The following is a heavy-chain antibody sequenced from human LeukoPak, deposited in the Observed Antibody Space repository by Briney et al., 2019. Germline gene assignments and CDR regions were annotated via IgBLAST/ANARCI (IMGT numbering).Heavy chain of an antibody. D-gene: IGHD3-3*01. CDR1: GFTFSSYA. V-gene: IGHV3-30-3*01. CDR3: ARDSSTLRFLEWLNYYGMDV. J-gene: IGHJ6*02. CDR2: ISYDGSNK. Sequence: GGSLRLSCAASGFTFSSYAMHWVRQAPGKGLEWVAVISYDGSNKYYADSVKGRFTISRDNSKNTLYLQMNSLRAEDTAVYYCARDSSTLRFLEWLNYYGMDVWGQGTTVTVSS.